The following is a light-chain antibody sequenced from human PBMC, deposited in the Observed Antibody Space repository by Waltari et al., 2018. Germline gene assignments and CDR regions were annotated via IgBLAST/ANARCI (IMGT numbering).Light chain of an antibody. CDR3: QQSFTIPVA. Sequence: PSSLSASVGDRVSITCRASQNIGNNLNWYQQQPGRAPKLLIYDVSSLNSGVPSRFRGSSSGTEFTLTISSLQPEDFATYYCQQSFTIPVAFGGGTKVDI. CDR2: DVS. V-gene: IGKV1-39*01. J-gene: IGKJ4*01. CDR1: QNIGNN.